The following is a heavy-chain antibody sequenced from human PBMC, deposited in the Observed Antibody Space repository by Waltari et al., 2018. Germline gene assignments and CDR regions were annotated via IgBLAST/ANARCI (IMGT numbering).Heavy chain of an antibody. V-gene: IGHV3-21*01. CDR2: ISSSSSYI. CDR3: ARDRQTIFGVVIPFDY. D-gene: IGHD3-3*01. J-gene: IGHJ4*02. Sequence: EVQLVESGGGLVKPGGSLRLSCAASGFTFSSYSMNWVRQAPGKGLEWVSSISSSSSYIYYADSVKGRFTISRDNAKNSLYLQMNSLRAEDTAVYYCARDRQTIFGVVIPFDYWGQGTLVTVSS. CDR1: GFTFSSYS.